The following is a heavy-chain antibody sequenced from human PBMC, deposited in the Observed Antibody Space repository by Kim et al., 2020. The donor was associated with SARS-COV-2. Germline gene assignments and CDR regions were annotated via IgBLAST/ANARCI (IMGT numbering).Heavy chain of an antibody. D-gene: IGHD2-15*01. CDR3: INKVVAT. J-gene: IGHJ4*02. Sequence: GGSLRLSCAASGFTLSNAWMSWVRQAPGKGLEWVGRIKSKSSGGTTDYSAPVKGRFTISRDESENTLYLQMNSLKTEDTAVYYCINKVVATWGQGTLVTVSS. CDR1: GFTLSNAW. CDR2: IKSKSSGGTT. V-gene: IGHV3-15*01.